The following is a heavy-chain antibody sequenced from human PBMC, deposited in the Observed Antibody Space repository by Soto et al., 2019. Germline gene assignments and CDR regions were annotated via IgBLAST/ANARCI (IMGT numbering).Heavy chain of an antibody. J-gene: IGHJ6*02. CDR2: INPSGGST. CDR1: GYTFTSYY. Sequence: ASVKVSCKASGYTFTSYYMHWVRQAPGQGLEWMGIINPSGGSTSYAQKFQGRVTMTRDTSTSTVYMELSSLRSEDTAVYYCARDALDILPMAPSDYYYYYGMDVWGQGTTVTVSS. V-gene: IGHV1-46*01. D-gene: IGHD3-9*01. CDR3: ARDALDILPMAPSDYYYYYGMDV.